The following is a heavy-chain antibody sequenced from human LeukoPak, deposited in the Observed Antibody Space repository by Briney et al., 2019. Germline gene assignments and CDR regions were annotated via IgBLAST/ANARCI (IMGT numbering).Heavy chain of an antibody. D-gene: IGHD2-2*01. CDR2: ISGSGGST. J-gene: IGHJ4*02. CDR1: GFTFSSYA. Sequence: GGSLRLSCAASGFTFSSYAMSWVRQAPGKGLEWVSAISGSGGSTYYADSVKGRFTISRDNSKNTLYLQMNSLRAEDTAVYYCAKGRRYCSSTSCYLTPFDYWGQGTLVTVSS. V-gene: IGHV3-23*01. CDR3: AKGRRYCSSTSCYLTPFDY.